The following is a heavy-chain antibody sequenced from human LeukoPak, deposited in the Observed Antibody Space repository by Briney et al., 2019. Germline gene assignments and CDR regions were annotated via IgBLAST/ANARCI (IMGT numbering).Heavy chain of an antibody. CDR2: INSDGSST. V-gene: IGHV3-74*01. D-gene: IGHD2-15*01. CDR1: GFTFDDYA. J-gene: IGHJ4*02. Sequence: TGGSLRLSCAASGFTFDDYAMHWVRQAPGKGLVWVSRINSDGSSTSYADSVKGRFTISRDNAKNTLYLQMNSLRAEDTAVYYCARDPHDFCSGGSCYSSASDYWGQGTLVTVSS. CDR3: ARDPHDFCSGGSCYSSASDY.